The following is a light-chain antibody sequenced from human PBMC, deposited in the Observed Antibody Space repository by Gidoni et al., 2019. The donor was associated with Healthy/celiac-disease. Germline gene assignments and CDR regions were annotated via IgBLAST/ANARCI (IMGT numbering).Light chain of an antibody. Sequence: DIQMTQSPSSVSASVGDRVTITCRASQGISSWLAWYQQNPGKAPKLLIYAASILQSGVPSRFSGSGSGTGFTLTISSLQPGDFATYYFQQAHICPFTFGGGTKVEIK. V-gene: IGKV1-12*01. CDR3: QQAHICPFT. CDR1: QGISSW. J-gene: IGKJ4*01. CDR2: AAS.